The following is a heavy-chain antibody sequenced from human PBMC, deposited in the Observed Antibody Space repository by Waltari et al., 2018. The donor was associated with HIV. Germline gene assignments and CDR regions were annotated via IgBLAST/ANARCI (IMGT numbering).Heavy chain of an antibody. CDR2: IKKKAEDGAK. J-gene: IGHJ5*01. D-gene: IGHD6-19*01. V-gene: IGHV3-15*01. CDR1: GFTFSNTW. CDR3: TTVSSGWYGGWFDS. Sequence: VHLVESGGDLVKPGGALSLSCETSGFTFSNTWMSWGRQGPGKGREEGGRIKKKAEDGAKGDAAPVRGRFTISRDDRKNTVYLEMNRLKTEDTGLYYCTTVSSGWYGGWFDSWGQGTLVIVSS.